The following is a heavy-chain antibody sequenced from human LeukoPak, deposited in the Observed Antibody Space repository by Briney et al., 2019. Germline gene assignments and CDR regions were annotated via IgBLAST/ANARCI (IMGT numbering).Heavy chain of an antibody. D-gene: IGHD2-15*01. Sequence: PSETLSLTCAVSGGSISSDSWGWIRQPPGKGLEWIGHIYYSGSTTYNPSLKGRVTVSVDTSRKHFSLKLTSVTAADTAVYYCARGPVVVVAATHYFDSWGQGTLVTVSS. CDR2: IYYSGST. CDR1: GGSISSDS. V-gene: IGHV4-59*12. J-gene: IGHJ4*02. CDR3: ARGPVVVVAATHYFDS.